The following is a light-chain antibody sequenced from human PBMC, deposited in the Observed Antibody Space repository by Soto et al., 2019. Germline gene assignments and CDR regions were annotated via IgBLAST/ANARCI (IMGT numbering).Light chain of an antibody. Sequence: DIQLTQSPSFLSASVGDRVTITCRASQGISSYVAWYQQKPGKAPKLLIYAASTLQGGVPSRFSGSGSGTEFTLTISSLQPEDFANYYCQQLNSYSFTFGPGTKVDIK. CDR1: QGISSY. CDR3: QQLNSYSFT. J-gene: IGKJ3*01. V-gene: IGKV1-9*01. CDR2: AAS.